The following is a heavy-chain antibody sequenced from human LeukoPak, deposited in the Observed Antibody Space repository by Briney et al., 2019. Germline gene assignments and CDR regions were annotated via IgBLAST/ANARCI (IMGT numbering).Heavy chain of an antibody. D-gene: IGHD3-10*01. CDR1: GFTFSDHW. Sequence: GGSLRLSCVGSGFTFSDHWMHWVRQAPGKGLVWVSRIRNDGGETNYADSVKGRFTISRDNAKNTLFLQMNSLRAEDTAVYYCSRVRASFDYWGQGTLVTVAS. CDR2: IRNDGGET. CDR3: SRVRASFDY. J-gene: IGHJ4*02. V-gene: IGHV3-74*01.